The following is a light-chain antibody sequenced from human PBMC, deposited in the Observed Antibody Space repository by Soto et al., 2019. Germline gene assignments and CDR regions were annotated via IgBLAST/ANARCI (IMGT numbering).Light chain of an antibody. CDR3: CSYAGSGTFV. CDR2: EDT. V-gene: IGLV2-23*01. Sequence: QSALTQPASVSGSPGQSITISXXGXXXDVGSYDLVSWYQQPPGKAPKLMIYEDTKRPSGISTRFSGSKSGNAASLTISGLQAEDEADYYCCSYAGSGTFVFGTGTQLTVL. J-gene: IGLJ7*01. CDR1: XXDVGSYDL.